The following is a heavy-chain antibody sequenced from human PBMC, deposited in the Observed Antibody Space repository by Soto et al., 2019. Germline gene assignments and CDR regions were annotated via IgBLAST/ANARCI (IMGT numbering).Heavy chain of an antibody. CDR3: ARVMVTTPYYHYGLDV. CDR1: GFTFSTYS. D-gene: IGHD2-21*02. CDR2: ITASSTYS. V-gene: IGHV3-21*01. Sequence: GGSLRLSCAASGFTFSTYSMTWVRQAPGKGLEWVSSITASSTYSSHADSLKGRFTISRDNAKNSLYLQMDSLRVEDTALYYCARVMVTTPYYHYGLDVWGQGTTVNVSS. J-gene: IGHJ6*02.